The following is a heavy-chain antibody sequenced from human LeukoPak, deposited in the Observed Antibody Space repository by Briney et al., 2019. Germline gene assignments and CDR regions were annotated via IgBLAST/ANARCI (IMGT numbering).Heavy chain of an antibody. CDR1: GFTFSSYW. D-gene: IGHD6-19*01. V-gene: IGHV3-7*03. CDR2: IKQDGSEK. J-gene: IGHJ3*02. Sequence: LGGSLRLSCTGSGFTFSSYWMSWVRQAPGKGLEWVAKIKQDGSEKYYVDSVRGRFSISRDNSKNTLYLQMNSLRAEDTAVYYCAKDISGWYGSFAFDIWGQGTMVTVSS. CDR3: AKDISGWYGSFAFDI.